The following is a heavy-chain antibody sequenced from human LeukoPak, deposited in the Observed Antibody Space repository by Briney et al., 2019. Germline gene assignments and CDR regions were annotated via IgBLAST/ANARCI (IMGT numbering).Heavy chain of an antibody. CDR1: GGSISTYY. J-gene: IGHJ6*02. CDR2: ISYTVTS. CDR3: ARSRNYGSGTYYSDYYYSGMDV. V-gene: IGHV4-59*01. D-gene: IGHD3-10*01. Sequence: SETLSLTCTVSGGSISTYYWSWIRQPPGKGLEWIGYISYTVTSNYNPSLNSRVTISVDTSKNTFSLKLTSVTAADTAVYYCARSRNYGSGTYYSDYYYSGMDVWGQGTTVAVSS.